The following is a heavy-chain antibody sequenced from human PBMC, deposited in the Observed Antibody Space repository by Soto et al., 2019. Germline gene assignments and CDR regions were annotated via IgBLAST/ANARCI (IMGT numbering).Heavy chain of an antibody. CDR3: ARGNHRWLQLWYFDL. CDR2: IFPIFGTV. D-gene: IGHD5-12*01. V-gene: IGHV1-69*12. CDR1: GGTFSNYP. J-gene: IGHJ2*01. Sequence: QVQLVQSGAEVKKPGSSVKVSCKASGGTFSNYPISWVRQAPGQGLEWMGGIFPIFGTVNYEQKFQGRVTITADESTSTAYMELSSLRSEDTAVYYCARGNHRWLQLWYFDLWGRGTLVTVSS.